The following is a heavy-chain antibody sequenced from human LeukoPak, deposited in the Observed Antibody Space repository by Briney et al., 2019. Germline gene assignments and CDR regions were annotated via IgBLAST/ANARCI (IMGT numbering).Heavy chain of an antibody. CDR2: IYHSGST. CDR3: ARKGYDFWSGSMGSFDI. D-gene: IGHD3-3*01. CDR1: GYSISSGYY. Sequence: PSETLSLTCAVSGYSISSGYYWGWIRQPPGKGLEWTGSIYHSGSTYYNPSLKSRVTISVDTSKNQFSLKLSSVTAADTAVYYCARKGYDFWSGSMGSFDIWGQGTMVTVSS. J-gene: IGHJ3*02. V-gene: IGHV4-38-2*01.